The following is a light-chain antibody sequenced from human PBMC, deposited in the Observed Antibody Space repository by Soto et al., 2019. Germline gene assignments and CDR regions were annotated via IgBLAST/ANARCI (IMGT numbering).Light chain of an antibody. Sequence: DIVMTQSPSTLSVSPGERATLSCRASQSVSSNLAWYQQKPGQAPRLLIYNASTRDTGIPARFSGSGSGTEYTLPISSLQSADFAVSYCQQYNNCSRTFGQGTKVEIK. J-gene: IGKJ1*01. V-gene: IGKV3-15*01. CDR1: QSVSSN. CDR2: NAS. CDR3: QQYNNCSRT.